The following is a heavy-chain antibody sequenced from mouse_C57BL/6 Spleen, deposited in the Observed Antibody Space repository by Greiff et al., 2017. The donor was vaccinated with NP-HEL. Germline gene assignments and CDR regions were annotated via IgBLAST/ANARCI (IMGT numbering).Heavy chain of an antibody. CDR1: GFTFTDYY. J-gene: IGHJ2*01. D-gene: IGHD1-1*01. CDR2: IRNKANGYTT. Sequence: EVKLMESGGGLVQPGGSLSLSCAASGFTFTDYYMSWVRQPPGKALEWLGFIRNKANGYTTEYSASVKGRFTISRDNSQSILYLQMNALRAEDSATYYCARSMLSITTVTDYWGQGTTLTVSS. CDR3: ARSMLSITTVTDY. V-gene: IGHV7-3*01.